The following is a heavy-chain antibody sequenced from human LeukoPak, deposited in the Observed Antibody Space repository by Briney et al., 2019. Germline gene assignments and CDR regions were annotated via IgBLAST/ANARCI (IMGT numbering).Heavy chain of an antibody. CDR1: GFTFSSNA. CDR2: INTDGRTI. Sequence: GGSLRLSCAASGFTFSSNAMNWVRQPPGKGLEWVSRINTDGRTITYADSVKGRFTISRDNAKNTLYLRMNSLRAEDTAVYYCVRSAFLTTEFYFDYWGQGTLVTVSS. V-gene: IGHV3-74*01. J-gene: IGHJ4*02. D-gene: IGHD4-11*01. CDR3: VRSAFLTTEFYFDY.